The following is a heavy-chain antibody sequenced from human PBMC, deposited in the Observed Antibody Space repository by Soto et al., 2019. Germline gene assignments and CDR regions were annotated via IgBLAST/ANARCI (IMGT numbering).Heavy chain of an antibody. CDR2: IYYSGST. D-gene: IGHD6-13*01. V-gene: IGHV4-30-4*01. Sequence: SETLSLTCTVSGGSISSGDYYWSWIRQPPGKGLEWIGYIYYSGSTYYNPSLKSRVTISVDTSKNQFSLKLSSVTAADTAVYYCARDLAAGTLMDVWGQGTTVTVSS. J-gene: IGHJ6*02. CDR1: GGSISSGDYY. CDR3: ARDLAAGTLMDV.